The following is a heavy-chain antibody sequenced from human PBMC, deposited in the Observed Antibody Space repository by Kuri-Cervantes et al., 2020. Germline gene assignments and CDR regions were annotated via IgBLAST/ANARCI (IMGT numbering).Heavy chain of an antibody. CDR3: AREGRRGTRYFQH. D-gene: IGHD3-16*01. V-gene: IGHV4-34*01. CDR2: INPSGSP. CDR1: GGSFSGYY. Sequence: SETLSLTCGVYGGSFSGYYWSWIRQSPGKGLEWIGGINPSGSPSYNPSLKSRVTVSINTSKNQFSLKLSSVTAADTAVYYCAREGRRGTRYFQHWGQGTLVTVSS. J-gene: IGHJ1*01.